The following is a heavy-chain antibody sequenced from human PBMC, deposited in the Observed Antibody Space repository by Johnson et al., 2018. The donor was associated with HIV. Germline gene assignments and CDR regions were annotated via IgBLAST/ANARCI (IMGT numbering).Heavy chain of an antibody. CDR3: AKPPLITMIVVVADGANAFDI. J-gene: IGHJ3*02. CDR2: IKSKTDGGTT. CDR1: GFTFSSYW. D-gene: IGHD3-22*01. V-gene: IGHV3-15*01. Sequence: VLLVESGGGLVQPGGSLRLSCAASGFTFSSYWMSWVRQAPVKGLEWVGRIKSKTDGGTTDYAAPVKGRFTISRDDSKNTLYLQMNSLKTEDTAVFYCAKPPLITMIVVVADGANAFDIWGQGTMVTVSS.